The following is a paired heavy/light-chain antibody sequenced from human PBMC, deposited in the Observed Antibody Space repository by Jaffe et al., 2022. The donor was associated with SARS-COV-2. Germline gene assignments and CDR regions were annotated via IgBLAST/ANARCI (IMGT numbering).Light chain of an antibody. V-gene: IGKV1-39*01. CDR1: QSVSSY. CDR2: SAS. J-gene: IGKJ1*01. Sequence: DIKMTQSPSSLSASVGDRVTITCRASQSVSSYLNWYQQKPGKAPNLLIYSASSLQSGVPSRFSGSGSGTDFTLTISSLQPEDFATYYCQQSYTKWTFGQGTKVEIK. CDR3: QQSYTKWT.
Heavy chain of an antibody. CDR2: IKSKTDGETA. Sequence: EVQLVESGGGLVKPGGSLRLSCSASGVTLSNAWMSWVRQAPGKGLEWVGRIKSKTDGETADYAAPVKGRFTISRDESKNTLYLQMNILKTEDTAVYYCTTDAYNSGRYPFYYYMDVWGKGTTVTVSS. CDR1: GVTLSNAW. V-gene: IGHV3-15*01. J-gene: IGHJ6*03. CDR3: TTDAYNSGRYPFYYYMDV. D-gene: IGHD6-19*01.